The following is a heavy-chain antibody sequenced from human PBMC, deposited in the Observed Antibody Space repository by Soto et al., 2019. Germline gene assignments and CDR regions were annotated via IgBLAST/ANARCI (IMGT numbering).Heavy chain of an antibody. Sequence: ASVKVSCKASGYTFTGYYMHWLRQAPGQGLEWMGWINPNSGGTNYAQKFQGWVTMTRDTSISTAYMELSRLGSDDTAVYYCARVRSVAEAEFDGMDVWGQGTTVTVSS. V-gene: IGHV1-2*04. CDR3: ARVRSVAEAEFDGMDV. CDR1: GYTFTGYY. CDR2: INPNSGGT. D-gene: IGHD6-19*01. J-gene: IGHJ6*02.